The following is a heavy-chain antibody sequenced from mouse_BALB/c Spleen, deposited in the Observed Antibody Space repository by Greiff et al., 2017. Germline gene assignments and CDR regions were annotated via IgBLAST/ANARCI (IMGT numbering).Heavy chain of an antibody. CDR2: FHPYNDDT. CDR3: ARGDYDGFAY. J-gene: IGHJ3*01. Sequence: VKLQESGAELVKPGASVKMSCKAFGYTFTTYPIEWMKQNHGKSLEWIGNFHPYNDDTKYNEKFKGKAKLTVEKSSSTVYLELSRLTSDDSAVYYCARGDYDGFAYWGQGTLVTVSA. CDR1: GYTFTTYP. D-gene: IGHD2-3*01. V-gene: IGHV1-47*01.